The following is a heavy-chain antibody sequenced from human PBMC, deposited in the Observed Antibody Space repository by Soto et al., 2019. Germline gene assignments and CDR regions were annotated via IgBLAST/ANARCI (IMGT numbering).Heavy chain of an antibody. CDR2: ISISSSTR. Sequence: EVQLVESGGGLVQPGGSLRLSCAASGFTFSSYVINWLRQAPGKGLEWVSYISISSSTRYYADSVRGRFNISRDNAKNSLYLQMNSLRDEDTAVYYCARGGGFFDYWGQGTLVTVSS. D-gene: IGHD3-10*01. V-gene: IGHV3-48*02. CDR1: GFTFSSYV. J-gene: IGHJ4*02. CDR3: ARGGGFFDY.